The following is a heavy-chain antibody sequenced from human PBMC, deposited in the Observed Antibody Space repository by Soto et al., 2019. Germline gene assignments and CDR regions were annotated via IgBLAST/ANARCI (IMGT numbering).Heavy chain of an antibody. D-gene: IGHD3-10*01. CDR1: GGTFSSYA. J-gene: IGHJ5*02. CDR3: ATSPKGYYGSGSYTFDP. CDR2: IIPIFGTA. V-gene: IGHV1-69*06. Sequence: SVKVSCKASGGTFSSYAISWVRQAPGQGLEWMGGIIPIFGTANYAQKFQGRVTITADKSTSTAYMELSSLRSEDTAVYYCATSPKGYYGSGSYTFDPWGQGTLVTVSS.